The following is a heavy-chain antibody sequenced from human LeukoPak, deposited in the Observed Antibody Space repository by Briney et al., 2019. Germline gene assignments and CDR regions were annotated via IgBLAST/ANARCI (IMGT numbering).Heavy chain of an antibody. Sequence: GESFQISGQGSGYSFTDYGISWVRQTPGKGLEWMGRIDPSDSDTSYKKAFQGHVAISVDKSISTAYLPWSRLTASDTAMYFCARMANNCASGTYKSDDFDIWGQGTMVTVSP. CDR1: GYSFTDYG. D-gene: IGHD3-10*01. V-gene: IGHV5-10-1*01. CDR3: ARMANNCASGTYKSDDFDI. CDR2: IDPSDSDT. J-gene: IGHJ3*02.